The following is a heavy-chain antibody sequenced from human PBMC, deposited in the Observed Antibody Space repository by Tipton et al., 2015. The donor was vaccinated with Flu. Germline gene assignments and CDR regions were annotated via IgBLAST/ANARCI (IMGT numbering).Heavy chain of an antibody. D-gene: IGHD4-11*01. J-gene: IGHJ5*01. Sequence: TLSLTCTVSGDFVSSYYWGWIRQPPGKGLEWIGNIYHTGNTYYNPSLKSRVTISVDRSKNQFSLKLSSVTAADTAVYYCARRDYSNYVSVPKNWFDSWGQGTLVTVSS. CDR3: ARRDYSNYVSVPKNWFDS. CDR1: GDFVSSYY. CDR2: IYHTGNT. V-gene: IGHV4-38-2*02.